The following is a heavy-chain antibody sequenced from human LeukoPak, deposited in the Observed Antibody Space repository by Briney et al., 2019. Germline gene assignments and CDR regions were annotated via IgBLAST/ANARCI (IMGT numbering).Heavy chain of an antibody. V-gene: IGHV4-39*07. D-gene: IGHD3-3*02. CDR3: ARDGLGLVLAPYNWFDP. J-gene: IGHJ5*02. Sequence: SETLSLTCTVSGVSINSGTHYWGWIRQPPGKGLEWIGAIYDSGSTYYNPSLKSRVTISVDKSKNQFSLKLSSETAADTAVYYCARDGLGLVLAPYNWFDPWGQGTVVTVSS. CDR1: GVSINSGTHY. CDR2: IYDSGST.